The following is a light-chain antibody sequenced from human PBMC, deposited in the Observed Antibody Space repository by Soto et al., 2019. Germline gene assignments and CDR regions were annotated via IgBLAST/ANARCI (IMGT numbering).Light chain of an antibody. V-gene: IGKV3-20*01. CDR1: QSVSSN. J-gene: IGKJ4*01. CDR3: QQYGSSPPHT. Sequence: EIVLTQSPGTLSLSPGERATLSCRASQSVSSNLAWYQQKPGQAPRLLIYGASSRATGIPDRFSGSGSGTDFTLTISRLEPEDFAVYYCQQYGSSPPHTFGGGTKVDIK. CDR2: GAS.